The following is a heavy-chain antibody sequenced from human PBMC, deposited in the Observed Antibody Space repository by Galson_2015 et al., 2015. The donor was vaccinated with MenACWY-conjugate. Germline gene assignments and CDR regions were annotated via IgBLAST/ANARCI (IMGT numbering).Heavy chain of an antibody. CDR1: GFTFSNFP. CDR3: AKQPSTVTTESSWHWYFDL. Sequence: SLRLSCAASGFTFSNFPMHWVRQAPDKGLEWVAVISYDSSHTIYADSVKGRFTISRDNSKNTLYLQMNSLRAEDTAVYYCAKQPSTVTTESSWHWYFDLWGRGTLVTVSS. J-gene: IGHJ2*01. CDR2: ISYDSSHT. V-gene: IGHV3-30*04. D-gene: IGHD4-17*01.